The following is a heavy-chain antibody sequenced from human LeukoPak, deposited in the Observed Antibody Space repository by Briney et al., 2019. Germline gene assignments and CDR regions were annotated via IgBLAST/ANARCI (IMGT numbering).Heavy chain of an antibody. J-gene: IGHJ3*02. D-gene: IGHD3-9*01. Sequence: PGGSLRLSCAASGFTFSSYSMNWVRQAPGKGLEWIGEINHSGSTNYNPSLKSRVTISVDTSKNQFSLKLSSVTAADTAVYYCARVKKLRYFDWHTNAFDIWGQGTMVTVSS. V-gene: IGHV4-34*01. CDR2: INHSGST. CDR3: ARVKKLRYFDWHTNAFDI. CDR1: GFTFSSYS.